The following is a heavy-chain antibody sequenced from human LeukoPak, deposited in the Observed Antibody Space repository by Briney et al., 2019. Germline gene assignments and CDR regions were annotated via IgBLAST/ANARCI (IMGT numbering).Heavy chain of an antibody. CDR3: AKAWDGDYHYFDY. Sequence: GGSLRLSCAASGFTFSSYAMSWVRQAPGKGLEWVSAISGSGGSTYYADSVKGRSTISRDNSKNTLYLQMNSLRAEDTAVYYCAKAWDGDYHYFDYWGQGTLVTVSS. CDR2: ISGSGGST. D-gene: IGHD4-17*01. J-gene: IGHJ4*02. CDR1: GFTFSSYA. V-gene: IGHV3-23*01.